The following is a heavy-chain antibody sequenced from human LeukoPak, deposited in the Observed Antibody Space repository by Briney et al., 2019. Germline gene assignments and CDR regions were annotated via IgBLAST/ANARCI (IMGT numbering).Heavy chain of an antibody. CDR2: IIPILGIP. Sequence: ASVKVSCKASGYTFTGYYMHWVRQAPGQGLEWMGRIIPILGIPNYAQKFQGRVTITADKSTSTAYMELSSLRSEDTAVYYCARGCTAMARSFFDYWGQGTLVTVSS. J-gene: IGHJ4*02. V-gene: IGHV1-69*04. CDR3: ARGCTAMARSFFDY. D-gene: IGHD5-18*01. CDR1: GYTFTGYY.